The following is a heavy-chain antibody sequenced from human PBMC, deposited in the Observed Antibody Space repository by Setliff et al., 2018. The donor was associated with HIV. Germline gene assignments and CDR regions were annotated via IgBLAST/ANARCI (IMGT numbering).Heavy chain of an antibody. D-gene: IGHD3-22*01. CDR3: ARGRNYDSSGYGDYYYYMDV. CDR2: IIPIFGTT. V-gene: IGHV1-69*13. CDR1: GGTFSSYP. Sequence: ASVKVSCKASGGTFSSYPISWVRQAPGQGLEWMGGIIPIFGTTHYAQKFQGRVTVTADESTSTAYMQLSSLRSDDTAVYYCARGRNYDSSGYGDYYYYMDVWGKGTTGTVS. J-gene: IGHJ6*03.